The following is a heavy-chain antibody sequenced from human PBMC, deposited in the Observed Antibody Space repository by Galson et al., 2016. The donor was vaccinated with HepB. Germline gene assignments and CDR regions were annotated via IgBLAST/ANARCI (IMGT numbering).Heavy chain of an antibody. Sequence: SLRLSCAASGFTFSTYSMNWVRQAPGKGLEWVSYISSDSSNIYYADSVKGRFTISRDNAKNTLYLQMNSLRDEDTAVYYCARGWYSNPSRCFDYWGQGTLVTVSS. V-gene: IGHV3-48*02. J-gene: IGHJ4*02. CDR3: ARGWYSNPSRCFDY. CDR2: ISSDSSNI. D-gene: IGHD6-13*01. CDR1: GFTFSTYS.